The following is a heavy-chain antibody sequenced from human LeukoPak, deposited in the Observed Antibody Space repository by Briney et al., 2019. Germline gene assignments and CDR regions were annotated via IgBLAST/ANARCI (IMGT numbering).Heavy chain of an antibody. CDR1: GGSISRRGYS. V-gene: IGHV4-39*07. CDR3: AKWDIHGGHYYYFDY. Sequence: PSETLSLTCTVSGGSISRRGYSCGWIRQPPGKGLEWIASVHHSGTTRYKPSLQSRVTISVDTSKNQFSLILSSVTATDTAVYYCAKWDIHGGHYYYFDYWGQGTLVTVSS. J-gene: IGHJ4*02. CDR2: VHHSGTT. D-gene: IGHD4-23*01.